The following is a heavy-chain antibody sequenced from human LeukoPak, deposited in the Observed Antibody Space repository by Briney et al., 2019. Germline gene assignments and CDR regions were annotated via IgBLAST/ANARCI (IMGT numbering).Heavy chain of an antibody. J-gene: IGHJ4*02. CDR3: ARQEQCQVDN. V-gene: IGHV4-39*01. CDR2: LSYSGRS. D-gene: IGHD1/OR15-1a*01. CDR1: GDSISSSSYY. Sequence: SETLSLTCTVSGDSISSSSYYWAWIRQPPGKGLEWIGSLSYSGRSYYNPSLKSRVTISIDTSKNHLSLKLTSVTAADTAMYYCARQEQCQVDNWGQGTLVTVPS.